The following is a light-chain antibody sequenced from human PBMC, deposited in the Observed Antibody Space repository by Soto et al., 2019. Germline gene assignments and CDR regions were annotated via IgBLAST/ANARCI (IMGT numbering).Light chain of an antibody. CDR3: QQYNNWPPLT. J-gene: IGKJ4*01. V-gene: IGKV3-15*01. CDR1: QSVSAS. Sequence: EIVLTQSPATLSLSPGERATLSCRASQSVSASLAWYQQRPGQAPRLLFYGASTRAPGVPARFSGSGSGTEFTLTISSLQSEDFAVYYCQQYNNWPPLTFGGGTKVEIK. CDR2: GAS.